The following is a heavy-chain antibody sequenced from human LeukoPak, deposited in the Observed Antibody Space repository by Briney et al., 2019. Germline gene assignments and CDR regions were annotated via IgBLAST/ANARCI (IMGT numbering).Heavy chain of an antibody. CDR2: IYSSGNT. J-gene: IGHJ4*02. D-gene: IGHD6-13*01. CDR1: GASISSSNYY. V-gene: IGHV4-39*01. CDR3: ARLSIAAAVSD. Sequence: SETLSLTCAVSGASISSSNYYWGWVRQSPGKGLEWIGNIYSSGNTYYNASLKSRVTMYIDTSKNQFSLKLSSVTAADTAMYYCARLSIAAAVSDWGQGTLVTVSS.